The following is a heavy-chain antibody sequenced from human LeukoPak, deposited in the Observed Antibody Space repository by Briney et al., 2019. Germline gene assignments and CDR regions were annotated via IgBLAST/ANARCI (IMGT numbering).Heavy chain of an antibody. CDR2: IKEDGSEK. V-gene: IGHV3-7*01. D-gene: IGHD3-22*01. CDR1: GFTFSNYW. Sequence: GGSLRLSCAASGFTFSNYWMSWVRQAPGKGPEWVANIKEDGSEKFYLASVKGRFTTSRDNAEKSLYLQMNSLRAEDTAVYYCARFALNQVLVLGWAYFDYWGQGIVVSVST. CDR3: ARFALNQVLVLGWAYFDY. J-gene: IGHJ4*02.